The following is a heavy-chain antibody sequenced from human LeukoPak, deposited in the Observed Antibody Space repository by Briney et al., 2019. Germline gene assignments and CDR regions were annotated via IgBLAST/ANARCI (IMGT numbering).Heavy chain of an antibody. J-gene: IGHJ4*02. Sequence: GGSLRLSCAASGFTFSSYGMHWVRQAPGKGLEWVAVIWYDGSNKYYADSVKGRFTISRDNSKNKLYLQMNSLRAEDTAVYYCAREGGTSAAGTEFDYWGQGTLVTVSS. V-gene: IGHV3-33*01. CDR1: GFTFSSYG. CDR2: IWYDGSNK. D-gene: IGHD6-13*01. CDR3: AREGGTSAAGTEFDY.